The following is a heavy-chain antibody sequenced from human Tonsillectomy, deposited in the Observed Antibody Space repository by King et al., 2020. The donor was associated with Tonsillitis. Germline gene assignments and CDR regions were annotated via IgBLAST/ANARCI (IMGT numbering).Heavy chain of an antibody. CDR1: GYTLTELS. CDR3: ATGGGITKWTTVTRPLDY. CDR2: FDPEDGET. D-gene: IGHD4-17*01. Sequence: QLVQSGAEVKKPGASVKVSCKVSGYTLTELSMHWVRQAPGKGLEWMGGFDPEDGETIYAQKFQGRVTMTEDTSTDTAYMELSSLRSEDTAVYYCATGGGITKWTTVTRPLDYWGQGTLVTVSS. J-gene: IGHJ4*02. V-gene: IGHV1-24*01.